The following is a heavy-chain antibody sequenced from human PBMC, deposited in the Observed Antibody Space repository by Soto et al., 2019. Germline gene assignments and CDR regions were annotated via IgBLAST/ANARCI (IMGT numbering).Heavy chain of an antibody. CDR2: IYSGGST. CDR1: GFTVSSNY. D-gene: IGHD5-12*01. J-gene: IGHJ4*02. V-gene: IGHV3-53*04. Sequence: EVQLVESGGGLVQPGGSLRLSCAASGFTVSSNYMSWVRQAPGKGLEWVSVIYSGGSTYYADSVKGRFTISRHNSKNTLYLQRNSLRAEDTAVYYCARDMKYSGSGPTGTGGGVDYWGQGTLVTVSS. CDR3: ARDMKYSGSGPTGTGGGVDY.